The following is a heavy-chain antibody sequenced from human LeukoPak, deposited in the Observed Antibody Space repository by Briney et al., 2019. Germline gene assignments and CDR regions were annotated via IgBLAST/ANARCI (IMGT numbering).Heavy chain of an antibody. CDR3: AKLVIAAAGNDY. V-gene: IGHV3-30*18. CDR1: GFTFSSYG. J-gene: IGHJ4*02. D-gene: IGHD6-13*01. Sequence: GGSLRLSCAASGFTFSSYGMHWVRRAPGKGLEWMAVISYDGSNKYYADSVKGRFTISRDNSKNTLYLQINSLRAEDTAVYYCAKLVIAAAGNDYWGQGTLVTVSS. CDR2: ISYDGSNK.